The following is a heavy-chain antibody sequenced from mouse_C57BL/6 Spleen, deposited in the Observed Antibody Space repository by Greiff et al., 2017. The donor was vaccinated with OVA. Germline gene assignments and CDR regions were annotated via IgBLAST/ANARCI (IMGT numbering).Heavy chain of an antibody. CDR3: ARSSYYYGSSYGYFDV. CDR1: GYTFTSYG. J-gene: IGHJ1*03. D-gene: IGHD1-1*01. CDR2: IYIGNGYT. Sequence: EVQLVESGAELVRPGSSVKMSCKTSGYTFTSYGINWVKQRPGQGLEWIGYIYIGNGYTEYNEKFKGKATLTSDTSSSTAYMQLSSLTSEDSAIYFCARSSYYYGSSYGYFDVWGTGTTVTVSS. V-gene: IGHV1-58*01.